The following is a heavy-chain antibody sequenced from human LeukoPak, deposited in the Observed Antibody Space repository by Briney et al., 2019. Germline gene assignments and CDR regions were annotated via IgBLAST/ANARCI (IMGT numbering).Heavy chain of an antibody. CDR1: GFTFSSYG. V-gene: IGHV3-23*01. D-gene: IGHD5-24*01. CDR2: ISGSDGST. Sequence: GGSLRLSCAASGFTFSSYGMSWVRQAPGKGLEWVSAISGSDGSTFYADSVKGRFTISRDNSKNTLYLQMNSLRAEDTAVYYCAKDPERWLQLRLGFSDWGQGTLVTVSS. J-gene: IGHJ4*02. CDR3: AKDPERWLQLRLGFSD.